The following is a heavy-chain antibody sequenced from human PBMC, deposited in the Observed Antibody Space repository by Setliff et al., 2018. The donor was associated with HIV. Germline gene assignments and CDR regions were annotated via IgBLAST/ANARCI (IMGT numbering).Heavy chain of an antibody. Sequence: SETLSLTCSASGGSLISGGYYWSWIRQHPGKGLEWIGYVHYTGKTYYNPSLESRISMSVDTSKNQFSLKLTSVTAADTAIYYCARDLTSNSNCFEPWGQGTQVTVSS. V-gene: IGHV4-31*03. D-gene: IGHD4-4*01. CDR2: VHYTGKT. CDR1: GGSLISGGYY. CDR3: ARDLTSNSNCFEP. J-gene: IGHJ5*02.